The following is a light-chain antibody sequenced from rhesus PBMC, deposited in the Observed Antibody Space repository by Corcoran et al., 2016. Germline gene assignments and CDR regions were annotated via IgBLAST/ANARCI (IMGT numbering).Light chain of an antibody. CDR2: KAS. V-gene: IGKV1-74*01. J-gene: IGKJ3*01. Sequence: DIQMTQSPSSLSASVGDRVTITCWASENVNNYLNWYQQKTGKAPKVLIYKASSLQSGVPSRFSGSGSRTDYTLTISSLQSEDFATYYCLQYSSSPFTFGPGTKLDIK. CDR1: ENVNNY. CDR3: LQYSSSPFT.